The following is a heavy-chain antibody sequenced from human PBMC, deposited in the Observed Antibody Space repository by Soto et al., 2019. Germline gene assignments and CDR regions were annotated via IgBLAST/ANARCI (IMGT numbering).Heavy chain of an antibody. CDR3: ARDNYDILTGYYCAGPYYYYYSMDV. CDR1: GFTFSSYA. D-gene: IGHD3-9*01. V-gene: IGHV3-30*04. J-gene: IGHJ6*02. Sequence: VESLRLSCAASGFTFSSYAMHWVRQAPGKGLEWVAVISYDGSNKYYADSVKGRFTISRDNSKNTLYLQMNILRAEDTAVYYCARDNYDILTGYYCAGPYYYYYSMDVLGQGTTVTVSS. CDR2: ISYDGSNK.